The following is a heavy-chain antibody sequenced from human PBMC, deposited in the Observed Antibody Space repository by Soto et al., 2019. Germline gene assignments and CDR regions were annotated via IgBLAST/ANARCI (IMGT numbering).Heavy chain of an antibody. CDR2: ISGSRGYI. V-gene: IGHV3-21*02. D-gene: IGHD6-13*01. Sequence: EVQLVESGGGLVQPGGSLRLSCAASGFIFSDYSINWVRQAPGKGLEWVSSISGSRGYIYYGDSVKGRFTISRDNAKNSVVLQMNNLRVEDTAVYYCARDWAAALDYWGPGTLVTVSS. CDR3: ARDWAAALDY. J-gene: IGHJ4*02. CDR1: GFIFSDYS.